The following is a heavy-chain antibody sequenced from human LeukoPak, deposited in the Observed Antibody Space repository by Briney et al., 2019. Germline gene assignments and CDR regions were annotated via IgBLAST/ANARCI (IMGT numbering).Heavy chain of an antibody. V-gene: IGHV4-59*01. CDR1: GGSISSYY. Sequence: SETLSLTCTVSGGSISSYYWSWIRRPPGKGLEWIGYIYYRGSTNYNPSLKSRVTISVDTSKNQFSLKLSSVTAADTAVYYCARTLDDGTLDYWGQGSLVTVSS. CDR2: IYYRGST. J-gene: IGHJ4*02. D-gene: IGHD1-1*01. CDR3: ARTLDDGTLDY.